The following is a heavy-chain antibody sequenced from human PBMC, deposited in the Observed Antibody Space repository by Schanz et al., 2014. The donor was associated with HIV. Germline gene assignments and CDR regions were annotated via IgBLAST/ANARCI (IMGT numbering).Heavy chain of an antibody. CDR2: ISYDGSNK. D-gene: IGHD3-22*01. CDR1: GFTFSTCG. J-gene: IGHJ6*02. CDR3: AVTFIVVGSLATNGMDV. V-gene: IGHV3-30*03. Sequence: VQLVESGGGVVQPGRSLRLSCAASGFTFSTCGMHWVRQAPGKGLECVAVISYDGSNKYYADSVKGRFTISRDNSKNTLYLQMNSLRPEDTAVYYCAVTFIVVGSLATNGMDVWGQGTTVTVSS.